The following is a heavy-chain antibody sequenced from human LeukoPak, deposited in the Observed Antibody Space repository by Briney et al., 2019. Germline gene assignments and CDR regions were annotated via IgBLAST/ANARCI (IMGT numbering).Heavy chain of an antibody. D-gene: IGHD5-18*01. CDR3: ARERGYSSSAFDI. Sequence: LSLTCAVYGGSFSDYYWSWIRQPPGKGLEWASYISSGSRTIYYADSVKGRFTISRDNAKNSLYLQMSSLRAEDTAVYYCARERGYSSSAFDIWGQGTMVTVSS. V-gene: IGHV3-11*04. J-gene: IGHJ3*02. CDR2: ISSGSRTI. CDR1: GGSFSDYY.